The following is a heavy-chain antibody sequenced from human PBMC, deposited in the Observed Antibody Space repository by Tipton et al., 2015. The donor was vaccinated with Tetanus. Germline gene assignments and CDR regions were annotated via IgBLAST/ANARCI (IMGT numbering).Heavy chain of an antibody. CDR1: GVSINSNHW. J-gene: IGHJ5*02. CDR3: ARATRDYHILTGYRRTFDP. V-gene: IGHV4-4*02. D-gene: IGHD3-9*01. CDR2: ISHSGGS. Sequence: TLSLTCAVSGVSINSNHWWSWVRQAPGKGLEWIGEISHSGGSNYNPSLKSRVTISVDTSKNQFSLKLSSVTAADTAVYYCARATRDYHILTGYRRTFDPWGQGTLVTVSS.